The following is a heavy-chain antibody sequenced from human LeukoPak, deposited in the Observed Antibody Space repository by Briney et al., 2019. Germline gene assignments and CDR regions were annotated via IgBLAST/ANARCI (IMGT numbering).Heavy chain of an antibody. CDR1: GFTFSSYA. J-gene: IGHJ5*02. D-gene: IGHD5-24*01. Sequence: SGGSLRLSCAASGFTFSSYAMSWVRQAPGKGLEWVSSLSGSGDDTSYADFVKGRFTISRDNSRDTLYLQMNSLRAEDTGVYYCAKQFVDIWGQGTLVTVSS. CDR2: LSGSGDDT. V-gene: IGHV3-23*01. CDR3: AKQFVDI.